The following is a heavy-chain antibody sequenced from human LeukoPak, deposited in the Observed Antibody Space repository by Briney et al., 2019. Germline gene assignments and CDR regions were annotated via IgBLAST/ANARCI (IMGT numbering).Heavy chain of an antibody. CDR3: ARGRGYYYNMDV. J-gene: IGHJ6*03. CDR1: GFTFSSYA. Sequence: GGSLRLSCAASGFTFSSYAMSWVRQGPGKGLEWVSAISSSGGRTYYADSVEGRFTISRDRSKNTLNLQMKSLRVEDTAVYFCARGRGYYYNMDVWGKGTTVTVSS. V-gene: IGHV3-23*01. CDR2: ISSSGGRT. D-gene: IGHD3-10*01.